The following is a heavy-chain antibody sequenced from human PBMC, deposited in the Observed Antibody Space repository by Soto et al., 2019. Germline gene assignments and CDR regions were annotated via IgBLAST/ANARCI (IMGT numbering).Heavy chain of an antibody. CDR1: GFTFSSYA. V-gene: IGHV3-23*01. CDR3: AKDGGSVCPGGTCYFQAPDY. CDR2: IDGSGRNT. Sequence: EVQLLESGGGLVQPGGSLRLSCAASGFTFSSYAMSWVRQAPGKGLEWVSGIDGSGRNTYYADSVKGRFTISRDNSKNTLSVQMDSLRVEDTALYYCAKDGGSVCPGGTCYFQAPDYWGQGTLVTVSS. D-gene: IGHD2-15*01. J-gene: IGHJ4*02.